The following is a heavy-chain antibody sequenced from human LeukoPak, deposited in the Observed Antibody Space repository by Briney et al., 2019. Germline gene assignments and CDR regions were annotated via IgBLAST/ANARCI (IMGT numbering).Heavy chain of an antibody. CDR2: INQDGSAN. V-gene: IGHV3-7*03. J-gene: IGHJ6*03. Sequence: GGSLRLSCAASGFMFTSYWMSWVRQARGKGLELVANINQDGSANYYVDSVKGRFTISRDNAKNSLYLHMNSLRAEDTALYYCARGKYYYYMDVWGKGTTVTISS. CDR3: ARGKYYYYMDV. D-gene: IGHD6-6*01. CDR1: GFMFTSYW.